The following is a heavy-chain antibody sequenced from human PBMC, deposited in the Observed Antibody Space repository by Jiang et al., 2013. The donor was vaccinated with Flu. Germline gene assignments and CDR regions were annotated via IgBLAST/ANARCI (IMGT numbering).Heavy chain of an antibody. CDR3: ARRGVGAFNWFDP. V-gene: IGHV4-59*08. J-gene: IGHJ5*02. Sequence: LLKPSETLSLTCTVSGGSISSYYWNWIRQPPGKGLEWIGYIYYSGTTNYNPSLKSRVTISVDTSKNQFSLNPSSVTAADTAVYYCARRGVGAFNWFDPWGQGTLVTVSS. D-gene: IGHD1-26*01. CDR1: GGSISSYY. CDR2: IYYSGTT.